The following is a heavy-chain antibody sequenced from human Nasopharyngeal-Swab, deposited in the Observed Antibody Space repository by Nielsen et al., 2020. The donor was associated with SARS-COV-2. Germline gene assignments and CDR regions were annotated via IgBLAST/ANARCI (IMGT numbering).Heavy chain of an antibody. CDR3: ARDVEEWLALPSLSFDS. D-gene: IGHD3-3*01. CDR1: GYTFSSYG. CDR2: ISTYSADT. V-gene: IGHV1-18*01. J-gene: IGHJ4*02. Sequence: ASVKVSCKASGYTFSSYGINWVRQAPGQGLEWMGWISTYSADTNFAQKFQDRLSMTTDTSTSTAYMELRNLRSDDTGVYYCARDVEEWLALPSLSFDSWGQGTLVTVSS.